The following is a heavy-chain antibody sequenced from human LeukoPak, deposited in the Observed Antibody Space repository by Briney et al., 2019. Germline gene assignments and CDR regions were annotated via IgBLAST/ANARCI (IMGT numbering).Heavy chain of an antibody. CDR3: ARAFDYWYFDL. CDR1: EFTFSIYS. D-gene: IGHD3-16*01. CDR2: ISKSNSYI. Sequence: GGSLILSCAASEFTFSIYSMNWVRQAPGKGLEWVSSISKSNSYIYYADSVKGRFTISSDNAKNSLYLQMNSLRAEDTAVYYCARAFDYWYFDLWGRGTLVTVSS. J-gene: IGHJ2*01. V-gene: IGHV3-21*01.